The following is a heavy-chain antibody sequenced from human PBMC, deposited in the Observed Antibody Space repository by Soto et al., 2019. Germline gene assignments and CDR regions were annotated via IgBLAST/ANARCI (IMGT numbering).Heavy chain of an antibody. CDR3: AKDRDSSSWFPIDY. J-gene: IGHJ4*02. CDR2: ISYDGSNK. Sequence: LRLSCAASGFTFSSYGMHWVRQAPGKGLEWVAVISYDGSNKYYADSVKGRFTISRDNSKNTLYLQMNSLRAEDTAVYYCAKDRDSSSWFPIDYWGQGTLVTVSS. V-gene: IGHV3-30*18. CDR1: GFTFSSYG. D-gene: IGHD6-13*01.